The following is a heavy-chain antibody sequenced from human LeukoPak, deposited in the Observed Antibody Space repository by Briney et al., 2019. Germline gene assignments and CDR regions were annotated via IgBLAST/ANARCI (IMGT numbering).Heavy chain of an antibody. CDR3: AREAARDYDILTGYYCDY. V-gene: IGHV3-7*01. J-gene: IGHJ4*02. D-gene: IGHD3-9*01. CDR2: IKKDGSEK. CDR1: GFSFSDYW. Sequence: GGSLRLSCAASGFSFSDYWMSWVRQAPGKGLEWVANIKKDGSEKHYVDSVKGRFTTSRDNAKNSLYLQMNSLRAEDTAVYYCAREAARDYDILTGYYCDYWGQGTLVTVSS.